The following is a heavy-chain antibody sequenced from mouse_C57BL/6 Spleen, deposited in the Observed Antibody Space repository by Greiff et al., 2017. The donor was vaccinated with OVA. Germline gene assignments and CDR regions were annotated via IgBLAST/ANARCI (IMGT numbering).Heavy chain of an antibody. CDR3: ARRFDGYSYFDY. D-gene: IGHD2-3*01. V-gene: IGHV5-9*01. CDR2: ISGGGGNT. CDR1: GFTFSSYT. J-gene: IGHJ2*01. Sequence: DVQLVESGGGLVKPGGSLKLSCAASGFTFSSYTMSWVRQTPEKRLEWVATISGGGGNTYYPDSVKGRFTISRDNAKNTLYLQMSSLRAEDTALYYCARRFDGYSYFDYWGQGTTLTVSS.